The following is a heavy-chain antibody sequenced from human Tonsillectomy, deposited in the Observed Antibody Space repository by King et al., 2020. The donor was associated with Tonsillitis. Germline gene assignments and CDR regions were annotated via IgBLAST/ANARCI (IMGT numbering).Heavy chain of an antibody. D-gene: IGHD6-13*01. Sequence: QLQESGPGLVKPSETLSLTCTVSGGSISSYYWSWIRQPPGKGLEWIGYIYDSGSTNYNPSLKSRGTISVDKSKNQLSLKLSSVPAADTAVYYCARGSNIAAAGTGYYFDYWGQGTLVTVSS. J-gene: IGHJ4*02. V-gene: IGHV4-59*01. CDR2: IYDSGST. CDR3: ARGSNIAAAGTGYYFDY. CDR1: GGSISSYY.